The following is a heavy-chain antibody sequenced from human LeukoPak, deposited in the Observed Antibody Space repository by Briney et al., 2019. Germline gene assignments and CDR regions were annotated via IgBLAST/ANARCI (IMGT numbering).Heavy chain of an antibody. CDR2: IKQDGSEK. D-gene: IGHD2-2*01. CDR3: ASGILRYCSSANCYRYFYYYYMDV. V-gene: IGHV3-7*01. Sequence: PGGSLRLSCAASEFTFSSYWMSWVRQAPGKGLEWVASIKQDGSEKYYVDSVKGRFTISRDNAKNSLYLQMNSLRAEDTAMYYCASGILRYCSSANCYRYFYYYYMDVWGKGTTVTVSS. CDR1: EFTFSSYW. J-gene: IGHJ6*03.